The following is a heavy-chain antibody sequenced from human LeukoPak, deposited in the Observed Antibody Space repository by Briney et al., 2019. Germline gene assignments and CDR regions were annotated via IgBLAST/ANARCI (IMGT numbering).Heavy chain of an antibody. J-gene: IGHJ4*02. V-gene: IGHV1-8*01. CDR2: MNPDSTDT. D-gene: IGHD2-2*01. Sequence: ASVKVSCKASGYTFTSYDINWVRQATGQGLEWMGYMNPDSTDTGYAQKFQGRVTMTRDTSISTAYMELSSLTSEDTAVYYCARDRSSRLPSDFDYWGQGTLVTVSS. CDR1: GYTFTSYD. CDR3: ARDRSSRLPSDFDY.